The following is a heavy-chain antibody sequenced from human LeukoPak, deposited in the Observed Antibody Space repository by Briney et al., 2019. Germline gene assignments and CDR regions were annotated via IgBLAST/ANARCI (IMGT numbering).Heavy chain of an antibody. CDR3: ARGVAPADLFDY. V-gene: IGHV4-34*01. CDR1: GGSFSGYY. J-gene: IGHJ4*02. CDR2: INHSGST. D-gene: IGHD5-12*01. Sequence: SETLSLTCAVYGGSFSGYYWSWIRQPPGKGLEWIGEINHSGSTNYNPSLKSRVTISVDTSKNQFSLKLSSVAAADTAVYYCARGVAPADLFDYWGQGTLVTVSS.